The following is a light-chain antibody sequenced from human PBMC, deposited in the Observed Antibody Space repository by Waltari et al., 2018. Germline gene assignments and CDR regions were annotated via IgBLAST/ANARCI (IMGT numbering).Light chain of an antibody. CDR3: AAWDDSLNGVV. J-gene: IGLJ2*01. V-gene: IGLV1-44*01. CDR1: SSNIGSNT. CDR2: SNN. Sequence: QSVLTQPPSASGTPGQRVTLSCSGSSSNIGSNTVNWYQQLPGTAPKHLIYSNNQRPSGVPDRFSGSKSGTSASLAISGLQSEDEADYYCAAWDDSLNGVVFGGGTKLTVL.